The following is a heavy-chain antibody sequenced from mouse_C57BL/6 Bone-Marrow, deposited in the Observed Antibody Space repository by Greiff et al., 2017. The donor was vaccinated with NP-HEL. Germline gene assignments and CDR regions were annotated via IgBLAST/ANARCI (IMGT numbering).Heavy chain of an antibody. Sequence: QVQLQQSGPELVKPGASVKISCKASGYAFSSSWLNWVKQRPGKGLEWIGRIYPGDGDTNYNGKFKGKATLTADKSSSTTYMQLSSLTSEDSAVYVCARFCDYDEWGFDYWGQGTTLTVSS. CDR2: IYPGDGDT. CDR3: ARFCDYDEWGFDY. D-gene: IGHD2-4*01. V-gene: IGHV1-82*01. J-gene: IGHJ2*01. CDR1: GYAFSSSW.